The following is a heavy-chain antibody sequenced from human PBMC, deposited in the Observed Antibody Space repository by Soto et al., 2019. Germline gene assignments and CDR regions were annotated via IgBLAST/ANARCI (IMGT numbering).Heavy chain of an antibody. V-gene: IGHV3-23*01. Sequence: RSLSVSSVDSGVTFSSYAMSRVRQAPGKVLEWVSAISGSGGSTYYADSVKGRFTISRDNSKNTLYLQMNRLRAEDTAVYYCAKDLVRWELLVGVPSDYWGRGTLVPVYS. J-gene: IGHJ4*02. CDR1: GVTFSSYA. CDR3: AKDLVRWELLVGVPSDY. CDR2: ISGSGGST. D-gene: IGHD1-26*01.